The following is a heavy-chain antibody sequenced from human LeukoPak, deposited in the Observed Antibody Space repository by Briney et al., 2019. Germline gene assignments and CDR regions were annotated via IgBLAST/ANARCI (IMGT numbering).Heavy chain of an antibody. V-gene: IGHV3-9*01. D-gene: IGHD5-18*01. J-gene: IGHJ4*02. CDR1: GFTFDDYA. CDR2: ISWNSGSI. Sequence: GGSLRLSCAASGFTFDDYAMHWVRQAPGKGLEWVSGISWNSGSIGYAESVKGRFTISRDNAKNSLYLLMNSLRAEDTALYYCAKDSDPAMEGYFDYWGQGTLVTVSP. CDR3: AKDSDPAMEGYFDY.